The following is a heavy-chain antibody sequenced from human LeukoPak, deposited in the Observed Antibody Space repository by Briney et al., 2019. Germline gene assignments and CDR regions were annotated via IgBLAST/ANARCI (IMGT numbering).Heavy chain of an antibody. CDR3: AKGRAYGGDFYYFDY. J-gene: IGHJ4*02. Sequence: PGRSLRLSCAASGFTFDDYAMHWVRQAPGKGLEWVSGISWNSGTIGYADSVKGRFTISRDNAKNSLHLQMNSLRAEDTALYYCAKGRAYGGDFYYFDYWGQGTLVTVSS. CDR2: ISWNSGTI. D-gene: IGHD4-23*01. V-gene: IGHV3-9*01. CDR1: GFTFDDYA.